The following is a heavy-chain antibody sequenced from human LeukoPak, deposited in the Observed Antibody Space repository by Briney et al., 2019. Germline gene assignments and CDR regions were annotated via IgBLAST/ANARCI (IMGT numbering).Heavy chain of an antibody. Sequence: PSETLSLTCTVSGGSISSSSYYWGWIRQPPGKGLEWIGSIYYSGSTYYNPSLKSRVTISVDTSKNQFSLKLSSVTAADTAVYYCACGIVVPAAMGDAFDIWGQGTMVTVSS. V-gene: IGHV4-39*07. J-gene: IGHJ3*02. CDR1: GGSISSSSYY. D-gene: IGHD2-2*01. CDR2: IYYSGST. CDR3: ACGIVVPAAMGDAFDI.